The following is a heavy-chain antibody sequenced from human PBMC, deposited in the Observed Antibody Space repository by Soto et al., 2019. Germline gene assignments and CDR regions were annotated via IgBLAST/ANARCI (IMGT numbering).Heavy chain of an antibody. V-gene: IGHV4-39*01. J-gene: IGHJ4*02. D-gene: IGHD7-27*01. CDR3: ARRWGYSFDY. Sequence: QLQLQESGPGLVKPSETLSLTCTVSGGSISSYYWGWIRRPPGKGLEWIGSIYYSGSTYYNPSLTSXAXIXXDTSKNQFSLTLSSVTAADTAVYYCARRWGYSFDYWGQGTLVTVSS. CDR2: IYYSGST. CDR1: GGSISSYY.